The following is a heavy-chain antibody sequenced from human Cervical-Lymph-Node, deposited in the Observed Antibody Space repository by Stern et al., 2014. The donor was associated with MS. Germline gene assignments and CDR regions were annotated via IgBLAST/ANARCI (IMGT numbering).Heavy chain of an antibody. D-gene: IGHD2-15*01. CDR2: IDPNSGGA. Sequence: VHLVESGAEVKKPGASVKVSCKASGYSFTGYYIHWVRRAPGQGLEWMGRIDPNSGGANYAQRFQGGVTLTRDTSISTAYMELSSLTSDDTAIYYCARQYCSGGKCHSSAYNYNGMDVWGQGTTDTVSS. CDR1: GYSFTGYY. V-gene: IGHV1-2*06. J-gene: IGHJ6*02. CDR3: ARQYCSGGKCHSSAYNYNGMDV.